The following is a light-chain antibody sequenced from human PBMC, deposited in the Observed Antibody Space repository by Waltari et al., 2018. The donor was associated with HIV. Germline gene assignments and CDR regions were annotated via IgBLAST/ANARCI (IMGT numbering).Light chain of an antibody. V-gene: IGLV2-14*03. CDR3: SSYTTSRTVV. J-gene: IGLJ2*01. Sequence: QSALTQPASVSGSPGQSITICCTGTSSDVGGYNYVSWYQQHPGKAPKLMVYDVTNRPSGVSNRFSGSKSGNTAFLTISGLQAEDEADYYCSSYTTSRTVVFGGGTKLTVL. CDR1: SSDVGGYNY. CDR2: DVT.